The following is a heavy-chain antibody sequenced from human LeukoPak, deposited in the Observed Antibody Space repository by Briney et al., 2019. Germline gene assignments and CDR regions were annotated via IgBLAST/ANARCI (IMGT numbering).Heavy chain of an antibody. CDR1: GFTFSSYA. CDR2: ISYDGSNK. D-gene: IGHD6-19*01. Sequence: GGSLRLPCAASGFTFSSYAMHWVRQAPGKGLEWVAVISYDGSNKYYADSVKGRFTISRDSSKNTLYLQMNSLRAEDTAVYYCASHSSGWYYWGQGTLVTVSS. J-gene: IGHJ4*02. CDR3: ASHSSGWYY. V-gene: IGHV3-30*04.